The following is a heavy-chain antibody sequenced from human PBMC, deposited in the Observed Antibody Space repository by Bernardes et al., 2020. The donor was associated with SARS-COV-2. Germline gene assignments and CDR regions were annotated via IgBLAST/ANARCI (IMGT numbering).Heavy chain of an antibody. CDR1: GFTFSSYW. CDR2: IKQDGSEK. D-gene: IGHD2-2*01. Sequence: GGSLRLSCAASGFTFSSYWMSWVRQAPGKGLEWVANIKQDGSEKYYVDSVKGRFTISRDNAKNSLYLQMNSLRAEDTAVYYCARSPVQGRYQLLLYYYYYYMDVWGKGTTVTVSS. CDR3: ARSPVQGRYQLLLYYYYYYMDV. V-gene: IGHV3-7*05. J-gene: IGHJ6*03.